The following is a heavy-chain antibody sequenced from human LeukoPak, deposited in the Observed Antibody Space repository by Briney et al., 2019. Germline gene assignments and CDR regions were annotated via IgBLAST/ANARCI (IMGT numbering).Heavy chain of an antibody. Sequence: SETLSLTCTVSGGSISSGDYYWSWIRQPPGKGLEWIGYIYYSGSTYYNPSLKSRVTISVDTSKNQFSLKLSSVTAADTAVYYCAREHIQWLVQGGWFDPWGQGTLVTVSS. CDR3: AREHIQWLVQGGWFDP. CDR1: GGSISSGDYY. J-gene: IGHJ5*02. V-gene: IGHV4-30-4*02. CDR2: IYYSGST. D-gene: IGHD6-19*01.